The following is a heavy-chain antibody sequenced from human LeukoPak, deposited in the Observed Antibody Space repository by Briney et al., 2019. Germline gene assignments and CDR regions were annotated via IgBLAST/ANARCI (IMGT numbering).Heavy chain of an antibody. CDR2: FDPEDGET. CDR3: ATHTVERITMIVVGNLYAFDI. D-gene: IGHD3-22*01. J-gene: IGHJ3*02. Sequence: ASVKVSCKVSGYALTELSMHWVRQAPGKGLEWMGGFDPEDGETIYAQKFQGRVTMTEDTSTDTAYMELGSLRSEDTAVYYCATHTVERITMIVVGNLYAFDIWGQGTMVTVSS. CDR1: GYALTELS. V-gene: IGHV1-24*01.